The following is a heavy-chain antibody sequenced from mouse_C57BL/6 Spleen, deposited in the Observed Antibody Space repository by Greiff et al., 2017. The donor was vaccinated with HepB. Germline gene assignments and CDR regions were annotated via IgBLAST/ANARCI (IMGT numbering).Heavy chain of an antibody. CDR3: TTLTGPYWYFDV. CDR2: IDPENGDT. J-gene: IGHJ1*03. CDR1: GFNIKDDY. D-gene: IGHD4-1*01. Sequence: VQLQQSGAELVRPGASVKLSCTASGFNIKDDYMHWVKQRPEQGLEWIGWIDPENGDTEYASKFQGKATITADTSSNTAYLQLSSLTSEDTAVYYCTTLTGPYWYFDVWGTGTTVTVSS. V-gene: IGHV14-4*01.